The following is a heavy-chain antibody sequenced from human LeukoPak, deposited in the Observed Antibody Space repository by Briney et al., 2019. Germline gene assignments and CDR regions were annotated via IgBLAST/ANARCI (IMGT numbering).Heavy chain of an antibody. D-gene: IGHD3-22*01. Sequence: ASVKVSCKASGYTFTSYGISWVRQAPGQGLEWMGWISGYNGNTNYTQELQGRVTMTTDTSTTTAYMELRSLRSDDTAVYYCARLADYYDSSGYPLNWGQGTLVTVSS. CDR1: GYTFTSYG. J-gene: IGHJ4*02. CDR2: ISGYNGNT. V-gene: IGHV1-18*01. CDR3: ARLADYYDSSGYPLN.